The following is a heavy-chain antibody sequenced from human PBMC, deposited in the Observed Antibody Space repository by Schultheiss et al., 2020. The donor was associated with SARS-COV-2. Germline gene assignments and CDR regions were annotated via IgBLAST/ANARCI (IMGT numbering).Heavy chain of an antibody. CDR1: GFTFSSYD. CDR3: ARDPLLYSSGWYGYYYGMDV. CDR2: IGTAGDT. V-gene: IGHV3-13*01. Sequence: GGSLRLSCAASGFTFSSYDMHWVRQATGKGLEWVSAIGTAGDTYYPGSVKGRFTISRDNAKNTLYLQMNSLRAEDTAVYYCARDPLLYSSGWYGYYYGMDVWGQGTTVTVSS. J-gene: IGHJ6*02. D-gene: IGHD6-19*01.